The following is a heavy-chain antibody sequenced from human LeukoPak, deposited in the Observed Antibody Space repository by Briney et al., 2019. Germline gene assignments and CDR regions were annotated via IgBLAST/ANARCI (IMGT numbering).Heavy chain of an antibody. CDR2: INPNDGST. CDR3: ARDGLQTRYSWNDEGRKNWFDP. J-gene: IGHJ5*02. CDR1: GFSFSGYY. V-gene: IGHV1-46*01. Sequence: ASVKVSCKASGFSFSGYYMQWVRQAPGQGLEWVGIINPNDGSTKYAQKFQGRVTMTGDTSTSTVYMEVSSLGSEDTAVYYCARDGLQTRYSWNDEGRKNWFDPWGQGTLVTVSS. D-gene: IGHD1-1*01.